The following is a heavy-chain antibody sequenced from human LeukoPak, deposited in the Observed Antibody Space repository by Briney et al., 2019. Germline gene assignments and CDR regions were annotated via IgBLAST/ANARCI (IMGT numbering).Heavy chain of an antibody. CDR2: INPSSGST. CDR3: ARGTYLRSFDH. CDR1: GYTFIHHF. J-gene: IGHJ4*02. D-gene: IGHD1/OR15-1a*01. Sequence: ASVKISCKASGYTFIHHFIHWLRQAPGQGAEWMGVINPSSGSTTYARDFQGNVTMTGDTSTNTVYMELRSLRSADTAIFYCARGTYLRSFDHWGQGTPVTVPS. V-gene: IGHV1-46*01.